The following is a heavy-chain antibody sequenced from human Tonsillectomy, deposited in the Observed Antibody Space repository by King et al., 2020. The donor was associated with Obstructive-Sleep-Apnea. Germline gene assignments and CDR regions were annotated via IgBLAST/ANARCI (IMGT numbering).Heavy chain of an antibody. CDR1: GGSISSGGYY. CDR3: ARAGSWETVPDFDY. D-gene: IGHD1-26*01. Sequence: VQLQESGPGLVKPSQTLSLTCTVSGGSISSGGYYWSWIRQHPGKGLEWVGYIYYSGSTYYNPSLKSRVTISVDTSKNQFSLKLSSVTAAATAVYYCARAGSWETVPDFDYWGQGTLVTVSS. V-gene: IGHV4-31*03. CDR2: IYYSGST. J-gene: IGHJ4*02.